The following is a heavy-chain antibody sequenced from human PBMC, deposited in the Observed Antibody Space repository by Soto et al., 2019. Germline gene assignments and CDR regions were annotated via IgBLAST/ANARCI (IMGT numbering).Heavy chain of an antibody. CDR3: AKQGSPGVGDIPYYFDY. D-gene: IGHD1-26*01. J-gene: IGHJ4*02. CDR2: ISFDGSNK. Sequence: PGGSLRLSCAASGFTLNSYGMHWVHQTPGKGLEWVAVISFDGSNKWFADSVKGRFTISRDNYKNTLDLQMNSLRAEDTAVYYCAKQGSPGVGDIPYYFDYWGQGILVTVYS. CDR1: GFTLNSYG. V-gene: IGHV3-30*18.